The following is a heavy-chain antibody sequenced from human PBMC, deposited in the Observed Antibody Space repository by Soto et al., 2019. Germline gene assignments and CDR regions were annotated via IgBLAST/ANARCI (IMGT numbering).Heavy chain of an antibody. V-gene: IGHV4-59*01. CDR1: GGYSSSYY. Sequence: PSETLSLTWSVSGGYSSSYYWSWIRQPPGKGLEWIGYIFYSGNTNYNPSLRSRVTISVDTSKNQFSLKVTSVTAADTAVYYCASQTANYYGSGSYYLPFDYWGQGTLVTVSS. J-gene: IGHJ4*02. D-gene: IGHD3-10*01. CDR2: IFYSGNT. CDR3: ASQTANYYGSGSYYLPFDY.